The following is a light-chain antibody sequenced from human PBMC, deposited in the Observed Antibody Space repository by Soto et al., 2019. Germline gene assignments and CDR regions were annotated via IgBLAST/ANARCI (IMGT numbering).Light chain of an antibody. CDR2: EVS. J-gene: IGLJ1*01. CDR3: SSYAGNNIHYV. V-gene: IGLV2-8*01. CDR1: STDVGGYHY. Sequence: QSVLTQPPSASVSAGQSVTISCTGTSTDVGGYHYVSWYQQHPGKAPKLMIYEVSKRPSGVPDRFSGSKSGNTASLTVSGLQAEDEADYYCSSYAGNNIHYVFGTGTKLTVL.